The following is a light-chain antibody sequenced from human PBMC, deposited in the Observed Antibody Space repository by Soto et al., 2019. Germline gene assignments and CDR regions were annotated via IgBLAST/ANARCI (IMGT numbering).Light chain of an antibody. CDR1: QSISSW. CDR2: KAS. J-gene: IGKJ1*01. V-gene: IGKV1-5*03. Sequence: IQMTLSPSAMSASVGDRVTITCRASQSISSWLAWDQQKPGKAPKLLIYKASSLESGVPSRFSGSGAGTEVTLTISSRQPDDVATYYCQQYNRYSWTFGQGTKVDI. CDR3: QQYNRYSWT.